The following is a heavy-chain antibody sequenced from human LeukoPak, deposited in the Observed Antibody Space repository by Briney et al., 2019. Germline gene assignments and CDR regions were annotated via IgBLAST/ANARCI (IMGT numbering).Heavy chain of an antibody. J-gene: IGHJ4*02. CDR1: GFAFSSYG. Sequence: GRSLRLSCVASGFAFSSYGMHWVRQAPGKGLEWVAVILNDGSSKYYADSVKGRFTISRDNSKNTLYLQVNSLRAEDTAVYYCRGYYYDSSGFYRDYWGQGTLVTVSS. CDR3: RGYYYDSSGFYRDY. V-gene: IGHV3-30*03. CDR2: ILNDGSSK. D-gene: IGHD3-22*01.